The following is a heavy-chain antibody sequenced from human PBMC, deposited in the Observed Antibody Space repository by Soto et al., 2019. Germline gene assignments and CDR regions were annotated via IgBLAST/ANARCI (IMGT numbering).Heavy chain of an antibody. CDR1: GFTFTSSA. D-gene: IGHD4-17*01. Sequence: ASVKVSCKASGFTFTSSAVQWVRQARGQRLEWIGWIVVGSGNTNYAQKFQERVTITRDMSTSTAYMELSSLRSEDTAVYYCAAYGTGVEPLDYWGQGTLVTVSS. V-gene: IGHV1-58*01. CDR3: AAYGTGVEPLDY. J-gene: IGHJ4*02. CDR2: IVVGSGNT.